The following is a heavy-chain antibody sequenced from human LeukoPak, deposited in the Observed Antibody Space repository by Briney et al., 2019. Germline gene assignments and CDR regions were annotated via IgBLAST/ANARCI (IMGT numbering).Heavy chain of an antibody. J-gene: IGHJ4*02. CDR1: GFTFSSYA. CDR2: INHSGST. D-gene: IGHD3-9*01. V-gene: IGHV4-34*01. Sequence: GSLRLSCAASGFTFSSYAMSWVRQPPGKGLEWIGEINHSGSTNYNPSLKSRVTISVDTSKNQFSLKLSSVTAADTAVYYCARLIGLRYFDWSAFRPNYYFDYWGQGTLVTVSS. CDR3: ARLIGLRYFDWSAFRPNYYFDY.